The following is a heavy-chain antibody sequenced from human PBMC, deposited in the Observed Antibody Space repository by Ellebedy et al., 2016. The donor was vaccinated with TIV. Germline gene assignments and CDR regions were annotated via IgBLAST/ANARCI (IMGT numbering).Heavy chain of an antibody. CDR2: IYYSGST. V-gene: IGHV4-39*01. Sequence: SETLSLTCTVSGGSISSSSYYWGWIRQPPGKGLEWIGSIYYSGSTYYNPSLKSRVTISVDTSKNQFSLKLSSVTAADTAVYYCARHSRGGTAMVTGTFDYWGQGTLVTVSS. CDR1: GGSISSSSYY. J-gene: IGHJ4*02. CDR3: ARHSRGGTAMVTGTFDY. D-gene: IGHD5-18*01.